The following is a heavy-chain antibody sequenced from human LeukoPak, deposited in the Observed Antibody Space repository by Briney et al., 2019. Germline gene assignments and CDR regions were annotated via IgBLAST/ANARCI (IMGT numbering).Heavy chain of an antibody. J-gene: IGHJ4*02. V-gene: IGHV4-39*01. CDR3: SSSDYVYYFDY. Sequence: SETLSLTCTVSGGSIDSSSYYWGWIRQPPGKGLEWIGSIYYSGSTYYNPSLKSRVTISVDTSKNQFSLKLSSVTAADTALYYCSSSDYVYYFDYWGQGTLVRVSS. CDR1: GGSIDSSSYY. D-gene: IGHD4/OR15-4a*01. CDR2: IYYSGST.